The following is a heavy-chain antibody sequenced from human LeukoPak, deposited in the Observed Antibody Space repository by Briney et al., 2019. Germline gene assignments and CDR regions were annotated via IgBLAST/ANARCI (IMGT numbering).Heavy chain of an antibody. CDR3: ARDTYYGSGSYYNL. V-gene: IGHV1-2*02. CDR2: INPNSGGT. D-gene: IGHD3-10*01. J-gene: IGHJ4*02. Sequence: ASVKVSCKASGYTFTGYYMHWVRQAPGQGLEWMGWINPNSGGTNYAQKFQGRVTMTRDTSISTAYMELSRLRSDDTAVYYCARDTYYGSGSYYNLWGQGTLVTVSS. CDR1: GYTFTGYY.